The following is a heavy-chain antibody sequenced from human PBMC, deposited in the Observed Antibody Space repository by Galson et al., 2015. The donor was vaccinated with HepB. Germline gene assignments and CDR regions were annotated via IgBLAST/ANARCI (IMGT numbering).Heavy chain of an antibody. CDR2: ISYDGSNK. CDR3: ARVYYDSSGSIYIDY. CDR1: GFTFSSYA. Sequence: SLRLSCAASGFTFSSYAMHWVRQAPGKGLGWVAVISYDGSNKYYADSVKGRFTISRDNSKNTLYLQMNSLRAEDTAVYYCARVYYDSSGSIYIDYWGQGTLVTVSS. J-gene: IGHJ4*02. D-gene: IGHD3-22*01. V-gene: IGHV3-30*04.